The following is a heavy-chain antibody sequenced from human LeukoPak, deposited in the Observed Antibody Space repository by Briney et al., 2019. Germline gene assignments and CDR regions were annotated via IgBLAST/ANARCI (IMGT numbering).Heavy chain of an antibody. CDR3: ARGVLLWFGETLYYYYMDV. Sequence: SETLSLTCAVYGGSFSGYYWSWIRQPPGKGLEWIGYIYYSGSTNYNPSLKSRVTISVDTSKNQFSLKLSSVTAADTAVYYCARGVLLWFGETLYYYYMDVWGKGTTVTISS. J-gene: IGHJ6*03. D-gene: IGHD3-10*01. V-gene: IGHV4-59*01. CDR1: GGSFSGYY. CDR2: IYYSGST.